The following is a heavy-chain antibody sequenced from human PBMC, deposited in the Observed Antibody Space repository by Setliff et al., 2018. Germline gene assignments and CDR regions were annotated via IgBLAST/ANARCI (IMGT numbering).Heavy chain of an antibody. V-gene: IGHV1-69*13. CDR2: IIPIRGAA. D-gene: IGHD6-19*01. CDR1: GCTFSNSA. CDR3: ARGPSGWSSATSRYYFYMDV. Sequence: SVKVSCKAFGCTFSNSAINWVRQAPGQGLEWMGGIIPIRGAADYAQKFQGKVIITADGSTSTAYMELTSLRSDDAAVYYCARGPSGWSSATSRYYFYMDVWGKGTTVTVSS. J-gene: IGHJ6*03.